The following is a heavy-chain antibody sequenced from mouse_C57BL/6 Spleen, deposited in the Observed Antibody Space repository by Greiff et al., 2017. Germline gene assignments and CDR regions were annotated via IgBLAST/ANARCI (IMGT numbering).Heavy chain of an antibody. D-gene: IGHD1-1*01. CDR2: ISGGGGNT. J-gene: IGHJ4*01. Sequence: EVNLVESGGGLVKPGGSLKLSCAASGFTFSSYTMSWVRQTPEKRLEWVATISGGGGNTYYPDSVKGRFTISRDNAKNTLYLQMSSLRSEDTALYYCARQDYYGSSYAMDYWGQGTSVTVSS. V-gene: IGHV5-9*01. CDR3: ARQDYYGSSYAMDY. CDR1: GFTFSSYT.